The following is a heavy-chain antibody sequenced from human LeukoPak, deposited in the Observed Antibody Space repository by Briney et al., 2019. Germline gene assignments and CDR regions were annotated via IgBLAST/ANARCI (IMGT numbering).Heavy chain of an antibody. CDR2: IDWDDDK. J-gene: IGHJ4*02. Sequence: RESGPALVKPTQTLTLTCTFSGFSLSTSGMCVSWIRQPPGKALEWFARIDWDDDKFYSTSLKTRLTISKDTSKNQVVLTMTNMDPVDTATYYCARFQRYLGVSLDYWAQGTLVTVSS. V-gene: IGHV2-70*17. CDR1: GFSLSTSGMC. D-gene: IGHD3-16*01. CDR3: ARFQRYLGVSLDY.